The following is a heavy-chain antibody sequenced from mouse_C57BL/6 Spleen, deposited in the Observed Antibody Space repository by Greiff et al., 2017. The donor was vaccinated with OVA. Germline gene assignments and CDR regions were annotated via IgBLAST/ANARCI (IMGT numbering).Heavy chain of an antibody. CDR2: IRRKSNNYAT. CDR3: VRQRFAY. V-gene: IGHV10-1*01. Sequence: EVQLVESGGGLVQPKGSLKLSCAASGFSFTTYAMNWVRQAPGKGLEWVARIRRKSNNYATYYDVSVKDRFTISIDDSENMRYLQMNNLKAEDTAMYYCVRQRFAYWGQGTLVTVSA. CDR1: GFSFTTYA. J-gene: IGHJ3*01.